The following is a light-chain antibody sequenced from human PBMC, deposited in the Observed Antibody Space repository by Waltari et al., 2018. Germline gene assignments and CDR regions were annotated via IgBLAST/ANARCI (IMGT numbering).Light chain of an antibody. CDR3: QHYKTSSRT. CDR1: QSIDSS. J-gene: IGKJ1*01. CDR2: KAS. Sequence: DIQMTQSPSTLSASVGDRVTINCRASQSIDSSLAWYQQRPGKVPKPLIYKASSLERGVPSRFSGSGSGTEFTLTISSLQPDDFATYYCQHYKTSSRTFGQGTKVEIK. V-gene: IGKV1-5*03.